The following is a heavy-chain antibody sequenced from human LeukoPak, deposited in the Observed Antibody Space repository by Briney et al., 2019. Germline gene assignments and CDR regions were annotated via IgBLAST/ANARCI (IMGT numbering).Heavy chain of an antibody. D-gene: IGHD3-22*01. J-gene: IGHJ3*02. V-gene: IGHV1-69*05. CDR1: GGTFSSYA. Sequence: SVKVSCKASGGTFSSYAISWVRQAPGQGLERMGRIIPIFGTANYAQKFQGRVTITTDESASTAYMELSSLRSEDTTVYYCARDRRDYYDSSGYLRDAFDIWGQGTMVTVSS. CDR3: ARDRRDYYDSSGYLRDAFDI. CDR2: IIPIFGTA.